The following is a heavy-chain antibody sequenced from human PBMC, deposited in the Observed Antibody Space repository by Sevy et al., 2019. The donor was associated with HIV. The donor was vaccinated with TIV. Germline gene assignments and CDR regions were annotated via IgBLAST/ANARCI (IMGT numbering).Heavy chain of an antibody. CDR3: AREGGHDFWSGYYWSYWFDP. D-gene: IGHD3-3*01. V-gene: IGHV3-7*01. CDR2: INQDGSEE. J-gene: IGHJ5*02. CDR1: GFTFSSYW. Sequence: GGSLRLSCAASGFTFSSYWMSWVHQAPGKGLEWVANINQDGSEEYYVASVKGRFTISRDNAKNSLYLQMNSLRAEDTAVYYCAREGGHDFWSGYYWSYWFDPWGQGTLVTVSS.